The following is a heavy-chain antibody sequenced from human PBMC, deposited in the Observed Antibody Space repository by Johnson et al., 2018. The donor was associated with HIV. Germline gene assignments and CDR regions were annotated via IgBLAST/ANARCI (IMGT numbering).Heavy chain of an antibody. J-gene: IGHJ3*02. CDR2: ISYDGSNK. CDR1: GFTFSSYG. CDR3: ASGLGIVGATRSAFDI. V-gene: IGHV3-30*03. Sequence: QVQLVESGGGVVRPGGSLRLSCAASGFTFSSYGMHWVRQAPGKGLEWVAVISYDGSNKYYADSVKGRFTISRDNSKNTLYLQMNSLRAEDTAVYYCASGLGIVGATRSAFDIWGQGTMVTVSS. D-gene: IGHD1-26*01.